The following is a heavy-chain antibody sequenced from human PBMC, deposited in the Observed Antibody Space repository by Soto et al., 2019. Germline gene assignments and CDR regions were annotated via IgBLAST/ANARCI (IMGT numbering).Heavy chain of an antibody. CDR3: QTHGRLDFWSGPYYYYGMDV. CDR2: IDPSDSYT. Sequence: GESLKISCKGSGYSFTSYWIGWVRQMPGKGLEWMGRIDPSDSYTNYSPSFQGHVTISADKSISTAYLQWSSLKASDTAMYYGQTHGRLDFWSGPYYYYGMDVWGQGPPV. D-gene: IGHD3-3*01. V-gene: IGHV5-10-1*01. J-gene: IGHJ6*02. CDR1: GYSFTSYW.